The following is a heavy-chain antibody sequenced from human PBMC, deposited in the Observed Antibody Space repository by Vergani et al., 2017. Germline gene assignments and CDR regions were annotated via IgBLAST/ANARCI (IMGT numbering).Heavy chain of an antibody. CDR2: INPNSGGT. V-gene: IGHV1-2*02. CDR1: GYTFTGYY. CDR3: ARPNYDFWSGPIKGYYYYYMDV. D-gene: IGHD3-3*01. Sequence: QVQLVQSGAEVKKPGASVKVSCKASGYTFTGYYMHWVRQAPGQGLEWMGWINPNSGGTNYAQKLQGRVTMTTDTSTSTAYMELRSLRSDDTAVYYCARPNYDFWSGPIKGYYYYYMDVWGKGTTVTVSS. J-gene: IGHJ6*03.